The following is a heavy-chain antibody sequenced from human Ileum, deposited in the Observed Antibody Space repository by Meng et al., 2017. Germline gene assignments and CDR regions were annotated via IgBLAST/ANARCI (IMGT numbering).Heavy chain of an antibody. CDR1: GYTFSSLD. CDR2: MSPRSDDT. V-gene: IGHV1-8*01. Sequence: QVQLVHSGAEVKKPGASVKVSCKASGYTFSSLDINWVRQAPGQGLEWMGWMSPRSDDTGYAQKFQGRVTMTRDTSISTAYMELSSLTSEDTAIYYCARGVTAGLDYWGQGTLVTVSS. J-gene: IGHJ4*02. D-gene: IGHD5-18*01. CDR3: ARGVTAGLDY.